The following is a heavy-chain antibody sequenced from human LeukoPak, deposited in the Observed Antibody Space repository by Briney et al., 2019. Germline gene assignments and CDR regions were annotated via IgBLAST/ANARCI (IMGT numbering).Heavy chain of an antibody. CDR2: IYYSGST. Sequence: SETLSLTCTVSGGSISSYYWSWIRQPPGKGLEWIGYIYYSGSTDYNPSLKSRVTISVDTSKNQFSLKLSSVTAADTAVYYCARDLYGDYYFDYWGQGTLVTVSS. CDR1: GGSISSYY. V-gene: IGHV4-59*01. J-gene: IGHJ4*02. D-gene: IGHD4-17*01. CDR3: ARDLYGDYYFDY.